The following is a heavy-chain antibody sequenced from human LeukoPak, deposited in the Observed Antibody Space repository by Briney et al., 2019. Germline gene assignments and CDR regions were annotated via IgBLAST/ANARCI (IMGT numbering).Heavy chain of an antibody. CDR1: GGTFSSYA. V-gene: IGHV1-69*13. Sequence: SVTVSCTASGGTFSSYAISWVRQAPGQGLEWMGGIIPIFGTANYAQKFQGRVTITADESTSAAYMELSSLRSEDTAVYYCARDRSLKITIFGVVILGDDAFDIWGQGTMVTVSS. CDR3: ARDRSLKITIFGVVILGDDAFDI. D-gene: IGHD3-3*01. J-gene: IGHJ3*02. CDR2: IIPIFGTA.